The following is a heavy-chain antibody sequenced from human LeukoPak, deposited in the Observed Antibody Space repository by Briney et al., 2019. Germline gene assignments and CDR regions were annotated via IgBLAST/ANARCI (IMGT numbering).Heavy chain of an antibody. V-gene: IGHV4-59*01. CDR3: ARLSGYSSGHYYSDY. CDR1: GGSISSDY. D-gene: IGHD3-22*01. CDR2: IYYRGSN. J-gene: IGHJ4*02. Sequence: SETLSLTCTVSGGSISSDYWSWIRQPPGKGLEWIGYIYYRGSNNYNPSLKSRVTISVDTSKNQFSLKLSSVTAADTAVYYCARLSGYSSGHYYSDYWGQGTLVTVSS.